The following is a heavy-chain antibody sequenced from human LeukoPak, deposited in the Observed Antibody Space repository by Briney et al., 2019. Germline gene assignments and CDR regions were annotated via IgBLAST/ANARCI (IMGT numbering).Heavy chain of an antibody. D-gene: IGHD3-10*01. V-gene: IGHV4-4*07. Sequence: SETLSLTCTVSGDSISRYYWSWIRQPAGKGLEWIGRIYNGGIITYNPSLKSRVTMSIDTSNNQFSLKLSSVTAADTAVYYCARGGYYGSGNDFRFDPWGQGTLVTVSS. CDR2: IYNGGII. J-gene: IGHJ5*02. CDR3: ARGGYYGSGNDFRFDP. CDR1: GDSISRYY.